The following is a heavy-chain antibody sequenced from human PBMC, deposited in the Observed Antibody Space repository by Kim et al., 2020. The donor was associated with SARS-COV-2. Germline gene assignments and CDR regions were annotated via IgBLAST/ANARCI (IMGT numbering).Heavy chain of an antibody. J-gene: IGHJ4*02. CDR1: GYTFIGYH. CDR2: INPDSGGT. Sequence: ASVKVSCKASGYTFIGYHMHWVRQAPGQGLEWMGRINPDSGGTNYAQKFQGRVTMTRDTSISTAYMELSRLRSDDTAVYYCARASRPIVVVTAQHPETDYWGQGTLVTVSS. CDR3: ARASRPIVVVTAQHPETDY. D-gene: IGHD2-21*02. V-gene: IGHV1-2*06.